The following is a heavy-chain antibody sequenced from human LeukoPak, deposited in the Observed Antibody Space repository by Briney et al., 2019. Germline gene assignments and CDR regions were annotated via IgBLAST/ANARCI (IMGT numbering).Heavy chain of an antibody. CDR1: GDSFSGYY. V-gene: IGHV4-34*01. Sequence: SETLSLTCAVYGDSFSGYYWSWIRQPPGKGLEWIAEINHRGTTHYNPSLKSRVTISVDTSKNQFSLKVSSVTAADTAVYYCARDTYYYDSGSFVDGMDVWGQGTTVTVSS. CDR3: ARDTYYYDSGSFVDGMDV. J-gene: IGHJ6*02. D-gene: IGHD3-10*01. CDR2: INHRGTT.